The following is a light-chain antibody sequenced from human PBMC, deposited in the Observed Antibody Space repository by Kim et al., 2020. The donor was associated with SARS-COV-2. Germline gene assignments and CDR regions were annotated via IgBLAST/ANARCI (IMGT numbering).Light chain of an antibody. J-gene: IGLJ1*01. CDR1: NVGSKS. CDR2: RYS. CDR3: QVWDSSTYV. Sequence: SVALGQTARITCERDNVGSKSVHWYQQKPGQAPVLVIYRYSNRPTGIPERFSGSNSGNTATLTISRGQAEDEADYYCQVWDSSTYVFGTGTKVTVL. V-gene: IGLV3-9*01.